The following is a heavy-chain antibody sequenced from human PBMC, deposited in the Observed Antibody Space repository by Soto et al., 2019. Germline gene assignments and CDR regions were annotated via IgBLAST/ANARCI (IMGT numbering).Heavy chain of an antibody. V-gene: IGHV3-23*01. Sequence: EVQLLESGGGLVQPGGSLRLSCAASGFTFSSYAMSWVRQAPGKGLEWVSAISGSGGSTYYADSVKGRFTISRDNSKNTLYLQMNSLRAEDTAVYYCAKGGSRGTYYYDSSGYVNYFDYWGQGTLVTVSS. CDR3: AKGGSRGTYYYDSSGYVNYFDY. J-gene: IGHJ4*02. CDR2: ISGSGGST. CDR1: GFTFSSYA. D-gene: IGHD3-22*01.